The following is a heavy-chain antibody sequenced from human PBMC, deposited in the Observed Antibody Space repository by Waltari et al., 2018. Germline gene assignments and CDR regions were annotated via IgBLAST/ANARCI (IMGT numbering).Heavy chain of an antibody. D-gene: IGHD6-19*01. CDR2: INPNSGAT. Sequence: QVQLVQSGAEVEKPGASVKVSCKASGYTFTGYYMHWGRQAPGQGLEWMGWINPNSGATNYAQKFQGRVTMTRDTSISTAYMDLSSLTSDDTAVYFCAKSRASSSASTDFWGQGTLVTVSS. V-gene: IGHV1-2*02. CDR3: AKSRASSSASTDF. CDR1: GYTFTGYY. J-gene: IGHJ4*02.